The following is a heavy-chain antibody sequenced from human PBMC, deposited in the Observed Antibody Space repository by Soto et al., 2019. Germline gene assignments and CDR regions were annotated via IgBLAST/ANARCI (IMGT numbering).Heavy chain of an antibody. D-gene: IGHD3-9*01. J-gene: IGHJ5*02. CDR1: GGPFSGYY. CDR3: ARGHDVLRYFLHQVRSNWYDP. V-gene: IGHV4-34*01. CDR2: INHSGST. Sequence: PSETLSLTCAFYGGPFSGYYWSWIRQPPGKGLEWIGEINHSGSTNYNPSLKSRVTISVDTSKNQFSLKLSSVTAADTAVYYCARGHDVLRYFLHQVRSNWYDPWGQGTLVTVSS.